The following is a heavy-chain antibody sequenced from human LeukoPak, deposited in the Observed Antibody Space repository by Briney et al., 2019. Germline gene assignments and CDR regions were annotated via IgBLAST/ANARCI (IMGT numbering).Heavy chain of an antibody. CDR1: GGSISSYY. CDR2: IYYSGSTY. Sequence: TPSETLSLTCTVSGGSISSYYWSWIRQPPGKGLEWIGYIYYSGSTYYYNPSLKSRVTMSVDTSKNQFSLKLTSVTGADTAVYYCARGYYDSSGYSNPFDPWGQGTLVTVSS. CDR3: ARGYYDSSGYSNPFDP. D-gene: IGHD3-22*01. V-gene: IGHV4-59*01. J-gene: IGHJ5*02.